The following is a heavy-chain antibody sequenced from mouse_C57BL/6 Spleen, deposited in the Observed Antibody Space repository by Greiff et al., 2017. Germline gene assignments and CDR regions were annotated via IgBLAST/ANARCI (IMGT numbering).Heavy chain of an antibody. V-gene: IGHV1-69*01. CDR3: ARRYYGSSPLDY. J-gene: IGHJ2*01. CDR1: GYTFTSYW. D-gene: IGHD1-1*01. Sequence: QVQLKQPGAELVMPGASVKLSCKASGYTFTSYWMHWVKQRPGQGLEWIGEIDPSDSYTNYNQKFKGKSTLTVDKSSSTAYMQLSSLTSEDSAVYYCARRYYGSSPLDYWGQGTTLTVSS. CDR2: IDPSDSYT.